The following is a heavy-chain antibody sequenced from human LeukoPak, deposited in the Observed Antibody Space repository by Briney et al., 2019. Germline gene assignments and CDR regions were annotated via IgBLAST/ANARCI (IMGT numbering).Heavy chain of an antibody. CDR3: ARYSGRYGYYMDV. J-gene: IGHJ6*04. V-gene: IGHV3-48*01. CDR2: ISGSSDDI. CDR1: GFTFSSHR. D-gene: IGHD1-26*01. Sequence: GGSLRLSCAAPGFTFSSHRMNWVRQAPGKGLEWVADISGSSDDIHYADSVTGRFTISRDNAKNSVYLQMNSLRVEDTAVYYCARYSGRYGYYMDVWGKGATVTVAS.